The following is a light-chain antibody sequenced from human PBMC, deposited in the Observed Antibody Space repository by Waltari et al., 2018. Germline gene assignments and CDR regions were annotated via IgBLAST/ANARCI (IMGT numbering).Light chain of an antibody. V-gene: IGLV2-23*02. CDR3: CSYAGLGTYV. CDR1: SSAFRNYDL. CDR2: EVI. J-gene: IGLJ1*01. Sequence: QSALTQPASVSGTPGQSITISCTGTSSAFRNYDLVTWYQQHPGKAPKLLVSEVIKRPSGVSSRFSGSKSGNTASLTISGLQAEDEADYYCCSYAGLGTYVFGSGTKVTVL.